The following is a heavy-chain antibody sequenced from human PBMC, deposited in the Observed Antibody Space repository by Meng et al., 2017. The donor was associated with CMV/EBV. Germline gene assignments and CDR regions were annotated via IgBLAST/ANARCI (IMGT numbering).Heavy chain of an antibody. CDR1: GGSISSSSYN. CDR2: IYYSGST. J-gene: IGHJ6*02. Sequence: SETLSLTCTVSGGSISSSSYNWGWIRQPPGKGLEWIGSIYYSGSTYYTPSLKSRVTISVDTSKNQFSLKLSSVTAADTAVYYCARDGAGRPSYYYYGMDVWGQGTTVTVSS. CDR3: ARDGAGRPSYYYYGMDV. V-gene: IGHV4-39*02. D-gene: IGHD3-16*01.